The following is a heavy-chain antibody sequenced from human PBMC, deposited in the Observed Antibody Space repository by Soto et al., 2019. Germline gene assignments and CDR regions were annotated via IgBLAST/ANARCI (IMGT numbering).Heavy chain of an antibody. CDR2: ISAYNGNT. V-gene: IGHV1-18*01. CDR1: GYPFTSYG. D-gene: IGHD5-12*01. Sequence: ASVNVSCKASGYPFTSYGISWVRQAPGQGLEWMGWISAYNGNTNYEQKLQGRGTMTTDTSTSTAYMELRSLTSDDTAVYYCARGPVPGYTGFSVYWGQGTLVSVAS. CDR3: ARGPVPGYTGFSVY. J-gene: IGHJ4*02.